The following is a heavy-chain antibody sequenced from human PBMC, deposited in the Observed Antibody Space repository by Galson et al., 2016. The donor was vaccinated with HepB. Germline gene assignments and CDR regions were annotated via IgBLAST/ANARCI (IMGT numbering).Heavy chain of an antibody. D-gene: IGHD3-22*01. J-gene: IGHJ4*02. CDR2: ICWDDDK. CDR3: AHALYWYDSSGHVYFEY. CDR1: GFSLSTSGVG. V-gene: IGHV2-5*02. Sequence: PALVKPTQTLTLTCTFSGFSLSTSGVGVGWIRQPPGKALEWLALICWDDDKRYSPFLKSRLTVTKDTSKNHVVPTMTNMDPVDTTTSYCAHALYWYDSSGHVYFEYWGQGILVTVSS.